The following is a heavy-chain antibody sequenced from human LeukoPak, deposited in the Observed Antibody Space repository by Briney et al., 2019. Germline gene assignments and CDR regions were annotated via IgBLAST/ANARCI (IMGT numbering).Heavy chain of an antibody. CDR3: ARSGGITMVRGVPYYYYYYGMDV. V-gene: IGHV1-69*13. CDR1: GGTFSSYA. D-gene: IGHD3-10*01. Sequence: SVNLFCKASGGTFSSYAISWVRQAPGQGLEWMGGLIPIFGTANYAQKFQGRVTITADESTSTAYMELSRLRSEDTAVYYCARSGGITMVRGVPYYYYYYGMDVWGKGTTVTVSS. CDR2: LIPIFGTA. J-gene: IGHJ6*04.